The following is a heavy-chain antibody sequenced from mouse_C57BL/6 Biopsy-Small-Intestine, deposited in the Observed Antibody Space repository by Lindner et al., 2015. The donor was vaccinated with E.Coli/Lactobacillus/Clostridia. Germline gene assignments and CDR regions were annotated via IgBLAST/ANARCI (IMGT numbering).Heavy chain of an antibody. V-gene: IGHV14-3*01. Sequence: VQLQESGAELVRPGASAKLSCTASGFNIKDDYMHWVKQRPEQGLEWIGRIDPANGNTKYAPKFQDKATITADTSSNTAYLQLSSLTSEDTAVYYCARSDYRYDEGYWGQGTTLTVSS. CDR1: GFNIKDDY. CDR2: IDPANGNT. D-gene: IGHD2-14*01. J-gene: IGHJ2*01. CDR3: ARSDYRYDEGY.